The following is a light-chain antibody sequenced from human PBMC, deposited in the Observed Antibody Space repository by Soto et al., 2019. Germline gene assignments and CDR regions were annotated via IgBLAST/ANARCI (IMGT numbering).Light chain of an antibody. CDR2: KAS. CDR1: QSISTW. CDR3: QQYNTYPLT. V-gene: IGKV1-5*03. J-gene: IGKJ4*01. Sequence: DIQMTQSPSTLSASVGDRVTITCRASQSISTWLAWYQQKPGKAPKLLIYKASSLESGVSSRFSGSGSGTEFTLTISSLQPDDLATYYCQQYNTYPLTFGGGTTVEIK.